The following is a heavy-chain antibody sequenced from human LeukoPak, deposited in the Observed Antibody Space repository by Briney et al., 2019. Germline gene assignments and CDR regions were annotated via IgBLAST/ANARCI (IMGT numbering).Heavy chain of an antibody. CDR3: ARILGLTLDY. D-gene: IGHD3-16*01. CDR2: ISGSGGST. Sequence: PGGSLRLSCAASGFTFSSYAMSWVRQAPGKGLEWVSAISGSGGSTYYADSVKGRFTISRDNSKNTLYLQMNNLRDEDTAVYYCARILGLTLDYWGQGTLVTVSS. V-gene: IGHV3-23*01. CDR1: GFTFSSYA. J-gene: IGHJ4*02.